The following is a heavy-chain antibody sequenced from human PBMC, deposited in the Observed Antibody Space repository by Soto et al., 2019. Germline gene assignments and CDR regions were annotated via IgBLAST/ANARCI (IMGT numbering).Heavy chain of an antibody. CDR1: VFTFSSYE. CDR2: ISSSGSTI. V-gene: IGHV3-48*03. Sequence: SLRLACSASVFTFSSYEMNWVRQAPGKGLEWVSYISSSGSTIYYADSVKGRFTISRDNAKNSLYLQMNGLRADDTAVYYCARDSRYFDTSGYFDYWGQGTLVTVSS. J-gene: IGHJ4*02. CDR3: ARDSRYFDTSGYFDY. D-gene: IGHD3-22*01.